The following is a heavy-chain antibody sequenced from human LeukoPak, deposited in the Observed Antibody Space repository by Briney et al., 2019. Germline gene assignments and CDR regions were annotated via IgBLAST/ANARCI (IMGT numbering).Heavy chain of an antibody. Sequence: SETLSLTCVVSGDSISSGGYAWSWIRQPPGKGLEWIGYIFHTGSTFYNPSLKSRVTISVDNSKNQFSLRLSSVTAADTAVYYCTRELWFANAPGSWLDPWGQETVVTVST. CDR3: TRELWFANAPGSWLDP. CDR2: IFHTGST. D-gene: IGHD3-10*01. V-gene: IGHV4-30-2*01. CDR1: GDSISSGGYA. J-gene: IGHJ5*02.